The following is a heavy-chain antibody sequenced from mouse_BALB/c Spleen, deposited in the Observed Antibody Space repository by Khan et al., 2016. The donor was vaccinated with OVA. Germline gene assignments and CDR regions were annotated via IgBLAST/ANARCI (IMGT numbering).Heavy chain of an antibody. D-gene: IGHD1-3*01. J-gene: IGHJ3*01. Sequence: VQLQQSGTVLARPGASVKMSCKASGYSFTDYLIHWVKQRPGQGLEWIGDIFPGNSDTTYNQKFRDKAKLTAATSASAAYMELSSLTNEDSAVYDCTRGGYSSFAYWGQGTLVTVSA. V-gene: IGHV1-5*01. CDR2: IFPGNSDT. CDR1: GYSFTDYL. CDR3: TRGGYSSFAY.